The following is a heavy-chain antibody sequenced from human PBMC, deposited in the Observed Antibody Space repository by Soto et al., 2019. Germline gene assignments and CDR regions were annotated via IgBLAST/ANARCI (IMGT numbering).Heavy chain of an antibody. V-gene: IGHV4-31*03. CDR3: ARANYFESSGPFDD. CDR2: LYYSGST. D-gene: IGHD3-22*01. J-gene: IGHJ4*02. Sequence: QVQLQESGPGLVKPSQTLSLTCTVSGGSLSSGGYYWCWIRQHPGKGLEWIGYLYYSGSTYYNPSLESRGTLSVDTSTKQFSLKVRYVTAADTAVYYCARANYFESSGPFDDWGPGTLVTVSS. CDR1: GGSLSSGGYY.